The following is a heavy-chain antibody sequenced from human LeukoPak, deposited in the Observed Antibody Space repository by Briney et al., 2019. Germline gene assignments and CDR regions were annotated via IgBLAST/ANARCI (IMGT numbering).Heavy chain of an antibody. D-gene: IGHD3-10*01. CDR2: IYQSGST. V-gene: IGHV4-4*02. Sequence: SLTLAVDDRSVGNSSCWSWLRQPPGKSREWIGEIYQSGSTNYNPSLKSRVTISLAKSKNQFSLRLSSVTAADTAVFYCARLRFYGSGTYYYYYFDYWGQGTLVTVS. J-gene: IGHJ4*02. CDR1: DRSVGNSSC. CDR3: ARLRFYGSGTYYYYYFDY.